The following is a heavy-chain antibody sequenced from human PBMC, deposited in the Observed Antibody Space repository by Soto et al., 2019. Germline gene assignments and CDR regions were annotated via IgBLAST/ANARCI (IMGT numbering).Heavy chain of an antibody. CDR3: ARGHLLEWSTRLGMDV. J-gene: IGHJ6*02. CDR2: INPIFGTA. D-gene: IGHD3-3*01. CDR1: GGTFSSYA. V-gene: IGHV1-69*06. Sequence: SVKVSCRASGGTFSSYAISWVRQAPGHGLEWMGGINPIFGTANYAQKFQGRVTITADKSTSTAYMELSSLRSEDTAVYYCARGHLLEWSTRLGMDVWGQGTTVTVSS.